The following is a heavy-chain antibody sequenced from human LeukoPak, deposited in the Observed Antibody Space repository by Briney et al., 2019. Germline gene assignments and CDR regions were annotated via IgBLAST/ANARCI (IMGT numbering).Heavy chain of an antibody. CDR1: GFTFSSYA. Sequence: GGSLRLSCAASGFTFSSYAMSWVRQAPGKGLEWVSAISGSGGSTYYADSVKGRFTISRDNSKNTLYLQMNSLRAEDTAVYYCAKGTGYDFWSSWGYWGQGTLVTVSS. J-gene: IGHJ4*02. D-gene: IGHD3-3*01. V-gene: IGHV3-23*01. CDR2: ISGSGGST. CDR3: AKGTGYDFWSSWGY.